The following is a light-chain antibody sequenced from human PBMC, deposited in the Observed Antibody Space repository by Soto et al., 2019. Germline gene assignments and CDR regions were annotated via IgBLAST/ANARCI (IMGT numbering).Light chain of an antibody. CDR2: EVS. V-gene: IGLV2-14*01. CDR1: SSYIAGSNY. Sequence: SVRSLPASVSGSPGQSSPISFIGTSSYIAGSNYVSWYQHHPGKAPKLMIYEVSNRTSGVSNRFSGSKSAKTASLTISGLQAEDEADYYCSLYISSSALYVFGTGTTVT. J-gene: IGLJ1*01. CDR3: SLYISSSALYV.